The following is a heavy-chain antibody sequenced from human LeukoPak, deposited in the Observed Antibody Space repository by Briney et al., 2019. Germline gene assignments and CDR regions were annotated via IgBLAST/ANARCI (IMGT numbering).Heavy chain of an antibody. CDR1: GGSLSSSNW. Sequence: SETLSLTCAVSGGSLSSSNWWSWVRQPPGKGLEWIGEIYHSGSTNYNPSLKSRVTISVDKSKNQFSLKLSSVTAADTAVYYCAFIAAAYYYYGMDVWGQGTTVTVSS. V-gene: IGHV4-4*02. D-gene: IGHD6-13*01. CDR3: AFIAAAYYYYGMDV. CDR2: IYHSGST. J-gene: IGHJ6*02.